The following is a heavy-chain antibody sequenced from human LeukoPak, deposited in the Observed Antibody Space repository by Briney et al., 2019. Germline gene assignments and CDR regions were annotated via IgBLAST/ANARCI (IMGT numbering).Heavy chain of an antibody. CDR3: AKGTTFDAFDM. V-gene: IGHV3-9*01. J-gene: IGHJ3*02. D-gene: IGHD3-16*01. CDR2: ISWNTGNI. CDR1: GFTFDNYA. Sequence: GGSLRLSCAAAGFTFDNYAMHWVRQAPGKGLAWVSRISWNTGNIDYADSVKGRFTISRDNAKNSLYLQMNSLRAEDTALYYCAKGTTFDAFDMWGQGTMVTVSS.